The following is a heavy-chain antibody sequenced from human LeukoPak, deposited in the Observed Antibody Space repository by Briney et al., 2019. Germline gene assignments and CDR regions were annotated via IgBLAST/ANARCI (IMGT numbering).Heavy chain of an antibody. J-gene: IGHJ4*02. D-gene: IGHD1-26*01. Sequence: KSSETLSLTCTVSGGSISSGGYYWSWIRQHPGKGLEWIGYIYYSGSTYYNPSLKSRVTISIDTSKNQFSLKLSSVTAADTAVYYCARVASSVGATDYWGQGTLVTVSS. CDR3: ARVASSVGATDY. V-gene: IGHV4-31*03. CDR2: IYYSGST. CDR1: GGSISSGGYY.